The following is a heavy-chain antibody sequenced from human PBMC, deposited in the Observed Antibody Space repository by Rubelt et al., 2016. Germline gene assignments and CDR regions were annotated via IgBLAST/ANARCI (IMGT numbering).Heavy chain of an antibody. Sequence: QMQLVQSGAEVKKPGASVKVSCKAFGYTFTTYYMYWVRQAPGQGLEWMGNINPSVGSTSCAQKFKNRVTMTTDTYTSTDCRAPGRLRSDDTAVYYCARGSAARYHYGMDVWGQGTTVTVSS. D-gene: IGHD6-19*01. CDR2: INPSVGST. J-gene: IGHJ6*02. V-gene: IGHV1-46*01. CDR1: GYTFTTYY. CDR3: ARGSAARYHYGMDV.